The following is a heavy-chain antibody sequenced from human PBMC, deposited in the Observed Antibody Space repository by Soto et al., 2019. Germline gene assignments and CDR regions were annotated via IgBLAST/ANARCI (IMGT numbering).Heavy chain of an antibody. CDR2: MKSDGSLI. V-gene: IGHV3-74*01. CDR1: GYTFGNHW. Sequence: PGGSLRLSCAVAGYTFGNHWMHWVRQAPGKGLEWVSRMKSDGSLINYADSVKGRFTVSRDNARNTLYLQMNSLRVEDTAVYYCATAEVDYWGPGALVTVSS. CDR3: ATAEVDY. J-gene: IGHJ4*02.